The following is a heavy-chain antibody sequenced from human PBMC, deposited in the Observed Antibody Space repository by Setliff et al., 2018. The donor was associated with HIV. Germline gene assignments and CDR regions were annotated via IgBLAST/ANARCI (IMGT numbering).Heavy chain of an antibody. CDR1: GASITNDSFY. CDR2: IHHSGPT. CDR3: ASHQDYGDNYYFDY. J-gene: IGHJ4*02. D-gene: IGHD4-17*01. V-gene: IGHV4-39*01. Sequence: SETLSLTCTVSGASITNDSFYWGWIRQSPGKGLEWIAHIHHSGPTYYNPSLKSRVTMSVDTSKSQFSLRLSSVTATDAALYYCASHQDYGDNYYFDYWGQGALVTVPQ.